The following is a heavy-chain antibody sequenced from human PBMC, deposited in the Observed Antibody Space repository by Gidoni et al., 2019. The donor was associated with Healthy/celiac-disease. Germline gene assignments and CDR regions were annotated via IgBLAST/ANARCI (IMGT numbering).Heavy chain of an antibody. V-gene: IGHV4-30-4*01. Sequence: QVQLQESGPGLVKPSQTLSLTCTVSGRSISSGDYYWSWIRQPPGKGLEWIGYIYYSGSTYYHPSLKSRVTISVDTSKNQFSLKLSSVTAADTAVYYCARSYYDYVWGSWDWFDPLGPWNPGHRLL. CDR1: GRSISSGDYY. CDR2: IYYSGST. D-gene: IGHD3-16*01. CDR3: ARSYYDYVWGSWDWFDP. J-gene: IGHJ5*02.